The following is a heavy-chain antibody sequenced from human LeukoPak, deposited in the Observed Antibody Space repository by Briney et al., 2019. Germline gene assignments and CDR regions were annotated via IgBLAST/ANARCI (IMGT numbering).Heavy chain of an antibody. V-gene: IGHV3-30*03. D-gene: IGHD3-10*01. CDR1: GFTFSSYG. Sequence: PGRSLRLSCAASGFTFSSYGMHWVRQAPGKGLEWVAVISYDGSNKYYADSLKGRFTISRDNAKNSLYLQMNSLRAEDTALYYCARYRRGLGYMDVWGKGTTVTVSS. CDR2: ISYDGSNK. CDR3: ARYRRGLGYMDV. J-gene: IGHJ6*03.